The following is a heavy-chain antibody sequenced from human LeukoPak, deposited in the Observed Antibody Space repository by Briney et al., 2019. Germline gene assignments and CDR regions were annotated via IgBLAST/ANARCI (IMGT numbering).Heavy chain of an antibody. CDR3: ARGGIAAEDSNWFDP. CDR2: INHSGST. V-gene: IGHV4-34*01. J-gene: IGHJ5*02. Sequence: SETLSLTCAVYGGSFSGYYWSWIRQPPGKGLEWIGEINHSGSTNYNPSLKSRVTISVDTSKNQFSLKLSSVTAADTAVYYCARGGIAAEDSNWFDPWGQGTLVTVSS. D-gene: IGHD6-13*01. CDR1: GGSFSGYY.